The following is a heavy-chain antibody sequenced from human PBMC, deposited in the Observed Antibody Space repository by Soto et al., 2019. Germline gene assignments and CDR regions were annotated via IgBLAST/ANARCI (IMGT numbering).Heavy chain of an antibody. D-gene: IGHD6-13*01. V-gene: IGHV3-23*01. J-gene: IGHJ6*02. Sequence: QPGGSLRLSCAASGFTFSSYAMSWVRQAPGKGLEWVSAISGSGGSTYYADSVKGRFTISRDNSKNTLYLQMNSLRAEDTAVYYCANTPGIAAAGLSNYYYGMDVWGQGTTVTVSS. CDR2: ISGSGGST. CDR3: ANTPGIAAAGLSNYYYGMDV. CDR1: GFTFSSYA.